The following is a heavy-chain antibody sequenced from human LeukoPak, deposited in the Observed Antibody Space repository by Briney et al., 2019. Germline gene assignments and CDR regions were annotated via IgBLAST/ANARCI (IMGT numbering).Heavy chain of an antibody. CDR2: INTDGTTT. Sequence: PGGSLRLSCAASGFTFSSYGMHWVRQAPGKGLVWVSRINTDGTTTTYADSVRGRLTISRDNAENTLYLQMNSLRAEDTAVYYCARDAWITGRPPDYWGQGTLVTVSS. CDR1: GFTFSSYG. V-gene: IGHV3-74*01. CDR3: ARDAWITGRPPDY. J-gene: IGHJ4*02. D-gene: IGHD3-16*01.